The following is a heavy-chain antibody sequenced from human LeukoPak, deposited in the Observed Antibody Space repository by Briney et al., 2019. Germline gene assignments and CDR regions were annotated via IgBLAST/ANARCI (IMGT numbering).Heavy chain of an antibody. CDR2: ISGDGSIT. Sequence: GGSLRLSCAASGFTISGYWMHWVRQAPGKGLAWVSRISGDGSITAYADSVKGRFTISRDNAKNTLYLQMNSLRAEDTAVYYCARATYDYGGIDAFDIWGQGTMVTVSS. V-gene: IGHV3-74*01. D-gene: IGHD4-23*01. CDR3: ARATYDYGGIDAFDI. CDR1: GFTISGYW. J-gene: IGHJ3*02.